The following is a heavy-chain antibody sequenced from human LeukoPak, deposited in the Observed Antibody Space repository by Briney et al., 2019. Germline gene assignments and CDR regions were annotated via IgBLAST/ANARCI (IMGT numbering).Heavy chain of an antibody. D-gene: IGHD6-19*01. J-gene: IGHJ4*02. Sequence: GESLRLSCVASGFTFGSYAMSWVRQAPGKGLEWVSIITNGGATTYYADSVRGRFTISRDNSKNTLYLQMNSLRAEDTAVYYCVKLSSGSGSKFGFDSWGQGTLVTVSS. CDR1: GFTFGSYA. CDR3: VKLSSGSGSKFGFDS. V-gene: IGHV3-23*01. CDR2: ITNGGATT.